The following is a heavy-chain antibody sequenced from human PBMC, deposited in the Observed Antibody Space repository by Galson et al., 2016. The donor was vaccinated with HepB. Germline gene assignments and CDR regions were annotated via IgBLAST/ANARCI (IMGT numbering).Heavy chain of an antibody. Sequence: HYWSWIRQPPGKGLEWIGYIFHSGRTAYNTSLKSRLTFSVDTSKSQIYLTLTSVTAADTAVYYCAGMIIITRGLDHWGQGTLVTVS. CDR3: AGMIIITRGLDH. CDR1: HY. D-gene: IGHD3-22*01. J-gene: IGHJ4*02. V-gene: IGHV4-59*11. CDR2: IFHSGRT.